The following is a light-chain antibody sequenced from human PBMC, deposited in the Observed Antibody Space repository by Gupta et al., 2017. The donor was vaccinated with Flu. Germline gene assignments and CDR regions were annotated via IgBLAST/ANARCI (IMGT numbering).Light chain of an antibody. Sequence: LTCTWTRGSSDFIITRHEQQPGKAPRSVRKVDDSGSYTKGSGVPDRFSVSVSGADRYLTISDVQSEDEADYYCEAWETDTRNRVFGGGTELTV. V-gene: IGLV4-60*03. J-gene: IGLJ2*01. CDR2: VDDSGSY. CDR3: EAWETDTRNRV. CDR1: RGSSDFI.